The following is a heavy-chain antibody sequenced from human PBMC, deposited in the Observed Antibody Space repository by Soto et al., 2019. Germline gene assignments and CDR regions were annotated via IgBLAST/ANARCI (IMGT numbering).Heavy chain of an antibody. CDR1: GFTFSSYA. Sequence: GGSLRLSCAASGFTFSSYAMSWVRQAPGKGLEWVSAISGSGGSTYYADSVKGRFTISRDNSKNTLYLQMNSLRAEDTAVYYCAKDMTLSSGWYGGFDYWGQGTLVTVSS. V-gene: IGHV3-23*01. D-gene: IGHD6-19*01. CDR3: AKDMTLSSGWYGGFDY. CDR2: ISGSGGST. J-gene: IGHJ4*02.